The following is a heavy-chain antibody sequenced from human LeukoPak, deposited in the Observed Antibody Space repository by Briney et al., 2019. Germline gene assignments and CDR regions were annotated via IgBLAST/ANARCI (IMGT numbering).Heavy chain of an antibody. V-gene: IGHV1-69*05. CDR3: ARERPMVRGVLDY. CDR1: GGTFSGYA. J-gene: IGHJ4*02. CDR2: IIPIIGTA. Sequence: SVKVSCKASGGTFSGYAMSWVRQAPGQGLEWMGRIIPIIGTANCAQKFQGRVPITTDESTSTAYMELSSLRSEDTAVYYCARERPMVRGVLDYWGQGTLVTVSS. D-gene: IGHD3-10*01.